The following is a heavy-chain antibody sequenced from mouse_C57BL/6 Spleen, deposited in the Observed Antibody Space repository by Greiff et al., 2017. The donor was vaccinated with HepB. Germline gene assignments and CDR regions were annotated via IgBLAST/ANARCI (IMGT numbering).Heavy chain of an antibody. D-gene: IGHD4-1*01. V-gene: IGHV5-17*01. CDR2: ISTGSSTI. Sequence: EVQLVESGGGLVKPGGSLKLSCAASGFTFSDYGMHWVRQAPEKGLEWVAYISTGSSTIYYADTVKGRSTISRDKAKNTLYLEMTSLRSEETALYYCEGPGFDYWGQGTTLTVSS. CDR1: GFTFSDYG. CDR3: EGPGFDY. J-gene: IGHJ2*01.